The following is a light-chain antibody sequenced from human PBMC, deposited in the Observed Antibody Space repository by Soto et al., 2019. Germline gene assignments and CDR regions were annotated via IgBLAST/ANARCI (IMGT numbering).Light chain of an antibody. J-gene: IGLJ2*01. CDR2: DVN. Sequence: QSAPTRPASVSGSPGQLITISCTGTSSDIGTYHYVSWYQQYPGKAPKLIIFDVNSRPSGVSERFLGSKSGNTASLAVSGLQAEDEADYYCSSYTDSSTVIFGGGTKLTVL. CDR3: SSYTDSSTVI. V-gene: IGLV2-14*03. CDR1: SSDIGTYHY.